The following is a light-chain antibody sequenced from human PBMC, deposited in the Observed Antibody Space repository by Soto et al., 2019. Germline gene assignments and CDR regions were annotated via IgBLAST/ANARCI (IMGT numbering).Light chain of an antibody. CDR2: GAA. V-gene: IGKV3-20*01. J-gene: IGKJ1*01. CDR3: QQYGSALRT. CDR1: RTVRTNY. Sequence: VLKRSQRPLFLSPGERATXSCRASRTVRTNYDAWYQQEAGQVPRLLIYGAARGAAGIPDRFSGSGSGTDFTLTISRLEPEDCAVYCCQQYGSALRTFGQGTEGDI.